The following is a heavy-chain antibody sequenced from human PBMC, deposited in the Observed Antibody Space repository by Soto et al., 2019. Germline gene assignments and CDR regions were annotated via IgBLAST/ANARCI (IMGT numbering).Heavy chain of an antibody. Sequence: GESLKISCKGSGYSFTNYWIGWLRQMPGKGLEGMGIFNPGDSHTRYSPSFQGHVTVSADKFINTAYMQWISLKASDTAIYYCAASIFYYGMDVWGQGTTVTVSS. J-gene: IGHJ6*02. V-gene: IGHV5-51*01. CDR3: AASIFYYGMDV. CDR2: FNPGDSHT. CDR1: GYSFTNYW.